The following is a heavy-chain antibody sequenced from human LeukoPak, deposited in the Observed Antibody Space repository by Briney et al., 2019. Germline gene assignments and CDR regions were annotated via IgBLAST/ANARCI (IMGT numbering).Heavy chain of an antibody. CDR1: GGSISSGGYS. J-gene: IGHJ4*02. CDR3: ARGPLEYDSSGYYPYYFDY. Sequence: PSETLSLTCAVSGGSISSGGYSWSWIRQPPGKGLEWIGYIYHSGSTYCNPSLKSRVTISVDRSKNQFSLKLSSVTAADTAVYYCARGPLEYDSSGYYPYYFDYWGQGTLVTVSS. D-gene: IGHD3-22*01. V-gene: IGHV4-30-2*01. CDR2: IYHSGST.